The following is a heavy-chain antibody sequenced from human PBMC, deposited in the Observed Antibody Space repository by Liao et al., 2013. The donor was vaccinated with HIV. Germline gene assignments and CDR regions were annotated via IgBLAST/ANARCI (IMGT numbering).Heavy chain of an antibody. CDR2: IHYRGGT. CDR3: ARILRPEVAVALDY. V-gene: IGHV4-59*01. CDR1: GGSISSYY. J-gene: IGHJ4*02. D-gene: IGHD1-14*01. Sequence: QVQLQESGPGLVKPSETLSLTCTVSGGSISSYYWTWIRQPPGKSLEWIGFIHYRGGTNYNPSFNSRVTISVDTSKNQFSLTLTSLTAADTAVYYCARILRPEVAVALDYWGQGSLVTVSS.